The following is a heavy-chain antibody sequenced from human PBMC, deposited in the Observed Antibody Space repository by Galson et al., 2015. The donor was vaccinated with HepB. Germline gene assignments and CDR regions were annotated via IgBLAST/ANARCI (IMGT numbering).Heavy chain of an antibody. Sequence: SLRLSCATSRFTFDNYGMSWVRQAPGKGLEWVSSISHSGRRTYYTDAVKGRFTISRDNSRDTLYLQMNSLRVEDTAVYYCVRDDALWSWYFDSWGQGILVTVSS. CDR1: RFTFDNYG. CDR2: ISHSGRRT. J-gene: IGHJ4*02. V-gene: IGHV3-23*01. D-gene: IGHD3-10*01. CDR3: VRDDALWSWYFDS.